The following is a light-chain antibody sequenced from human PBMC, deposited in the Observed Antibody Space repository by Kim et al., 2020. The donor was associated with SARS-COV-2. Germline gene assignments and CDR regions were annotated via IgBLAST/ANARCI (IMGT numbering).Light chain of an antibody. CDR3: VLYMGRGISV. Sequence: QTVVTQEPSFSVSPGGTVTLTCGLSSGSVSTTYNPSWYQQTPGQAPRTLIYSTNTRSSGVPDRFSGSILGNKAALPITGAQADDESVYYCVLYMGRGISVFGGGTQLTVL. J-gene: IGLJ3*02. CDR2: STN. CDR1: SGSVSTTYN. V-gene: IGLV8-61*01.